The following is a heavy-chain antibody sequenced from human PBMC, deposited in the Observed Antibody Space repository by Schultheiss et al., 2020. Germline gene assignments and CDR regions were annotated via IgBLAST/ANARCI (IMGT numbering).Heavy chain of an antibody. CDR2: IYYSGST. V-gene: IGHV4-39*01. Sequence: SETLSLTCTVSGGSISSSSYYWGWIRQPPGKGLEWIGSIYYSGSTYYNPSLKSRVTISVDTSKNQFSLKLTSVTAADTAVYYCARWTAAGYFQQWGQGTLVTVSS. CDR3: ARWTAAGYFQQ. J-gene: IGHJ1*01. CDR1: GGSISSSSYY. D-gene: IGHD6-13*01.